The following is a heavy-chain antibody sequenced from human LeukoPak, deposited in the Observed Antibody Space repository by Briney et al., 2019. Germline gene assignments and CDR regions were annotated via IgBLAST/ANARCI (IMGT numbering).Heavy chain of an antibody. J-gene: IGHJ4*02. D-gene: IGHD2-2*01. CDR2: ISGSGGST. CDR1: GFTFSSYA. V-gene: IGHV3-23*01. Sequence: GGSLRLSCAASGFTFSSYAMSWVRQAPGKGLEWVSAISGSGGSTYYADSVKGRFTTSRDNSKNTLYLQMNSLRAEDTAVYYCAKGPRGSRVVVPAAVDYWGQGTLVTVSS. CDR3: AKGPRGSRVVVPAAVDY.